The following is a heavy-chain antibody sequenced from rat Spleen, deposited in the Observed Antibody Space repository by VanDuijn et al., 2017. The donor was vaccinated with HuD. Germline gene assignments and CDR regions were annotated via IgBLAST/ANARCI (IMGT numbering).Heavy chain of an antibody. CDR1: GFNFNDYW. CDR3: ATHGTMAARSGYYFDY. CDR2: INKDRSKI. Sequence: EVKLVESGGGLVQPGRSLKLSCAASGFNFNDYWMGWVWQAPGKGLEWIGEINKDRSKINYTPSLKDKFTISRDNAKSTLFLQMDSLRSDDTATYYCATHGTMAARSGYYFDYWGQGVMVTVSS. V-gene: IGHV4-2*01. J-gene: IGHJ2*01. D-gene: IGHD1-2*01.